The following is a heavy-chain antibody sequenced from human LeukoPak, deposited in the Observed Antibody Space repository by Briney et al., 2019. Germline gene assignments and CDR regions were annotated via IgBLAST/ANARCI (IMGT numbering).Heavy chain of an antibody. CDR2: ISGNGGST. D-gene: IGHD2-8*01. J-gene: IGHJ4*02. V-gene: IGHV3-23*01. Sequence: GGSLRLSCAASEFTFSSYAMSWVRQAPGKGLEWVSAISGNGGSTYYADSVKGRFSISRDNSKNTLYLQMNSLRAEDTAVYYCAGSLGYCTSNVCYLKYWGQGTLVTVSS. CDR1: EFTFSSYA. CDR3: AGSLGYCTSNVCYLKY.